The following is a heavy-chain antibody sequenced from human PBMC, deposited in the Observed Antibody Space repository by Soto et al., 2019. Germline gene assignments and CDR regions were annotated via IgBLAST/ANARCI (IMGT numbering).Heavy chain of an antibody. D-gene: IGHD6-19*01. V-gene: IGHV3-33*01. CDR1: GFTFSSYG. J-gene: IGHJ6*02. Sequence: QVQLVESGGGVVQPGRSLRLSCAASGFTFSSYGMHWVRQARGKGLEWVAVRWYDGSNKYYADSVKGRFTISRDNSKNTLYLQMNSLSAEDTAVYYCARDPVVSSGWVRGMDVWGQGTTVTVSS. CDR3: ARDPVVSSGWVRGMDV. CDR2: RWYDGSNK.